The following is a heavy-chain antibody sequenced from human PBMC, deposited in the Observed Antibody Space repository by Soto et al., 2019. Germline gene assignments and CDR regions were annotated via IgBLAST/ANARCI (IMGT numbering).Heavy chain of an antibody. D-gene: IGHD5-12*01. Sequence: GGSLRLSCNFTFSLYSMNWVRQAPGKGLEWVASISSGAAYIKYADSVQGRFTISRDNAKSSVSLQMSSLRVEDTAVYFCTRDECGGYDNWFHPWGQGTQVTVSS. CDR2: ISSGAAYI. V-gene: IGHV3-21*01. CDR3: TRDECGGYDNWFHP. J-gene: IGHJ5*02. CDR1: TFSLYS.